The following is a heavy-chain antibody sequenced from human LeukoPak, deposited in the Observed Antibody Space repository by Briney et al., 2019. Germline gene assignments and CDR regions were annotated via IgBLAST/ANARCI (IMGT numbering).Heavy chain of an antibody. Sequence: PGGSLRLSCAASGFTFSSYAMSWVRQAPGKGQEWVANIKENENDENYLDAVKGRFTISTDNAKNSVDLHMHSLRVEDTAVYYCARSTAITDVDAFAIWGQGTMVTVSS. CDR1: GFTFSSYA. CDR3: ARSTAITDVDAFAI. V-gene: IGHV3-7*01. CDR2: IKENENDE. D-gene: IGHD1-20*01. J-gene: IGHJ3*02.